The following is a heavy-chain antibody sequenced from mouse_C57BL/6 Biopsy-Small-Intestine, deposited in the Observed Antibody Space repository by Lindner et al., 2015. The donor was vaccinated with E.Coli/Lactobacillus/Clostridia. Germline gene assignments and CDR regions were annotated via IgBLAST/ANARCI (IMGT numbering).Heavy chain of an antibody. CDR3: ARAGYLDY. V-gene: IGHV1-54*01. CDR2: INPGSGGT. J-gene: IGHJ2*01. CDR1: GYAFTNYL. Sequence: VQLQESGAELVRPGTSVKVSCKASGYAFTNYLIEWVKQRPGQGLEWIGVINPGSGGTNYNEKFKGKATLTADKSSSTAYMQLSSLTSEDSAVYFCARAGYLDYWGQGTTLTVSS.